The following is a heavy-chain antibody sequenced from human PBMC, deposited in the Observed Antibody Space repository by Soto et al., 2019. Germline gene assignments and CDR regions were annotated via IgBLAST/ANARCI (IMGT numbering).Heavy chain of an antibody. V-gene: IGHV2-70*12. CDR2: IDWDDDK. D-gene: IGHD6-25*01. CDR1: GFSLSTSGMC. J-gene: IGHJ4*02. Sequence: SGPTLVNPTQTLTLTCAFSGFSLSTSGMCVSWIRQSPGKALEWLARIDWDDDKYYSTSLKTRLTISKYTSKNQVVLTMTNMDPMDTATYYCAHRRARNNIAAFDYWGQGTLVTVSS. CDR3: AHRRARNNIAAFDY.